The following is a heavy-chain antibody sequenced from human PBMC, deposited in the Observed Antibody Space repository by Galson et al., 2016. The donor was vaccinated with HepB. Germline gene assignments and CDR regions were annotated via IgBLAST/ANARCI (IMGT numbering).Heavy chain of an antibody. Sequence: SLRLSCAASGFTFSAYAMTWVRQTPGKGLEWVSAISGRAATTYYADSVKGRFTVSRDNSKNTLSLEMNNLRADDAAIYYCAKVMARTGYYFAPLFDSWGQGTLVTVSS. D-gene: IGHD3/OR15-3a*01. J-gene: IGHJ4*02. CDR2: ISGRAATT. CDR3: AKVMARTGYYFAPLFDS. V-gene: IGHV3-23*01. CDR1: GFTFSAYA.